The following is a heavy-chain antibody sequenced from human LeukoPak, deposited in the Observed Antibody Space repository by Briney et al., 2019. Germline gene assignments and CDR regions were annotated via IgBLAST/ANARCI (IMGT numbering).Heavy chain of an antibody. CDR3: ARPPSGARGPKYFQH. V-gene: IGHV4-34*01. CDR1: GGSFSGYY. D-gene: IGHD1-26*01. Sequence: SETLSLTCAVYGGSFSGYYWSWIRQPPGKGLEWIGEINHSGSTNYNPSLKSRVTISVDTSKNQFSLKLSSVTAADTAVYYCARPPSGARGPKYFQHWGQGTLVTVSS. CDR2: INHSGST. J-gene: IGHJ1*01.